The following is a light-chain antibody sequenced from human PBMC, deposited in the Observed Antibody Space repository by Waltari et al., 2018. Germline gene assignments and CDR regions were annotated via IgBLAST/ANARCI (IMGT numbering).Light chain of an antibody. CDR2: DVS. CDR1: SSDIGDYHY. J-gene: IGLJ1*01. CDR3: CSYGGSFSSGYV. V-gene: IGLV2-11*01. Sequence: QSALTQPRSVSGSPGQSVTISCTGSSSDIGDYHYVSWYQQHPGKAPKFMIYDVSKRPSGSPAHFAGTKSGNAASLTISGLQTEGEADYYCCSYGGSFSSGYVFGSGTKVTGL.